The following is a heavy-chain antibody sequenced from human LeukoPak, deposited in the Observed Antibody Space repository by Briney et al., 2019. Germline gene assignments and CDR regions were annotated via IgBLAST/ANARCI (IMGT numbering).Heavy chain of an antibody. V-gene: IGHV3-9*01. D-gene: IGHD3-22*01. CDR2: ISWNSGSI. J-gene: IGHJ4*02. CDR1: GFTFDDYA. CDR3: AKGSRYDSSGSIDY. Sequence: GGSQRLSCAASGFTFDDYAMHWVRQAPGKGLEWVSGISWNSGSIGYADSVKGRFTISRDNAKNSLYVQMNSLRAEDTAFYYCAKGSRYDSSGSIDYWGQGSLVTVSS.